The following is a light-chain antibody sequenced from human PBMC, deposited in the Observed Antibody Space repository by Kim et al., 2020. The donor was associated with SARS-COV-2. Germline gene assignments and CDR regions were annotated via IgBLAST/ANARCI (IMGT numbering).Light chain of an antibody. V-gene: IGLV2-23*02. CDR3: CSYSGFTTYVV. J-gene: IGLJ2*01. CDR2: EIS. Sequence: QSALTQPASVSGSPGQSITISCTGTSTDIGSYNLVSWYQQYPGKAPKLIISEISNRPSGVSHRFSGSKSDNTASLTISGLQAEDEAHYYCCSYSGFTTYVVFGGGTQLTVL. CDR1: STDIGSYNL.